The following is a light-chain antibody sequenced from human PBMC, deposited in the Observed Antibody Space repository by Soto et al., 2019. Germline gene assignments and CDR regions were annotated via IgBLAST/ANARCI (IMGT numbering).Light chain of an antibody. V-gene: IGKV3-15*01. CDR1: QTISHS. CDR2: DAS. CDR3: QQYKSWPPA. J-gene: IGKJ1*01. Sequence: EIVMTQSPATLSVSPGEGATLSCRASQTISHSLAWYQQKPGQAPRLLIYDASALPTDIPTRFSGSGYGTEFTLTISSLQSEDFAFYFCQQYKSWPPAFGQGTKVEMK.